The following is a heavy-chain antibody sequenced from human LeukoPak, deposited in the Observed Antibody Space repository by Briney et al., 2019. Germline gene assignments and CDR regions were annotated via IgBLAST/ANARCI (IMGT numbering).Heavy chain of an antibody. D-gene: IGHD2-8*02. V-gene: IGHV4-4*02. J-gene: IGHJ4*02. Sequence: TSETLSLTCAVSGDSISSRNWWNWVRQSPGKGLDWVGEISHGGITKYNPSLKNRVTISKDNSRNGFSLKLNSVTAADTAVYFCARSAGWWSLDYWGQGALVTVSA. CDR2: ISHGGIT. CDR3: ARSAGWWSLDY. CDR1: GDSISSRNW.